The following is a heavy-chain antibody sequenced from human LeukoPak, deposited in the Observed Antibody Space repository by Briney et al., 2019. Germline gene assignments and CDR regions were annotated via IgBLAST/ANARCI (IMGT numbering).Heavy chain of an antibody. D-gene: IGHD6-13*01. V-gene: IGHV3-7*01. CDR3: ARDCCGSSHFYYYYMDV. CDR1: GFTFRKYW. CDR2: INQDGSET. Sequence: GGSLRLSCAASGFTFRKYWMSWVRQAPGKGLEWVANINQDGSETYYADSVKGRFTMSRDNGKNSLDLQMNSLRAEDTAVYYCARDCCGSSHFYYYYMDVWGEGTTVTVSS. J-gene: IGHJ6*03.